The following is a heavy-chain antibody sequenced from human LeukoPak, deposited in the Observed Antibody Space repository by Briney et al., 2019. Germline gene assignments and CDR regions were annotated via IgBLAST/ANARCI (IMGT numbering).Heavy chain of an antibody. D-gene: IGHD2-15*01. CDR1: GFTFSSYA. CDR3: ARDPSLREGYLDGFDF. Sequence: GGSLGLSCAASGFTFSSYAMNWVRQAPGKGLEWVSTISQSGDFTYYADSVKGRFTISRDKSRNTVSLQMNVLRADDTAVYYCARDPSLREGYLDGFDFWGQGTMVTVSS. V-gene: IGHV3-23*01. CDR2: ISQSGDFT. J-gene: IGHJ3*01.